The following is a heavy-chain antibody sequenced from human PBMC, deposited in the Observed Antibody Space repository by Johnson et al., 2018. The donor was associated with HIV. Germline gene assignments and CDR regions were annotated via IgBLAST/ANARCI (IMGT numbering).Heavy chain of an antibody. CDR3: TTDVPGGPYYNAFDI. D-gene: IGHD1-26*01. V-gene: IGHV3-7*03. J-gene: IGHJ3*02. CDR1: GFTVSSNY. Sequence: MQLVESGGGLIQPGGSLRLSCAASGFTVSSNYMSWVRQAPGKGLEWVANIKQDGSERYYVDSVKGRLTISRDDSKITLYLQMNSLKTEDTALYYCTTDVPGGPYYNAFDIWGQGTMVTVSS. CDR2: IKQDGSER.